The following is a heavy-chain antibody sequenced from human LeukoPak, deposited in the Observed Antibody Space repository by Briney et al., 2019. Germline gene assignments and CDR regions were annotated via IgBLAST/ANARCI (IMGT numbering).Heavy chain of an antibody. V-gene: IGHV4-4*02. CDR3: ARVWSLTGDAFDI. Sequence: PSETLSLTRAVSGGPLSSRNWRSWVRQPPGNGLEWIGEIYQSGSTNYNPSLKSRVTISVDKSKNQFSLKLCSVTAADTAVYYCARVWSLTGDAFDIWGQGTMVTVSS. D-gene: IGHD3-9*01. CDR1: GGPLSSRNW. J-gene: IGHJ3*02. CDR2: IYQSGST.